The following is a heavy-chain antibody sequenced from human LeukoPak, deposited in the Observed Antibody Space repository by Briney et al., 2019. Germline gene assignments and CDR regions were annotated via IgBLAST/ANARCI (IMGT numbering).Heavy chain of an antibody. V-gene: IGHV4-59*01. J-gene: IGHJ5*02. D-gene: IGHD1-7*01. CDR1: SDSIGNYY. Sequence: SETLSLTCTVSSDSIGNYYWTWIRQSPGKRLEWLGYYSSTGDSEYNPSLKSRVTMSVDMSKNQFSLKLTSVTAADTAGYFCARGYHWNYGWFDPWGQGTLVTVSS. CDR3: ARGYHWNYGWFDP. CDR2: YSSTGDS.